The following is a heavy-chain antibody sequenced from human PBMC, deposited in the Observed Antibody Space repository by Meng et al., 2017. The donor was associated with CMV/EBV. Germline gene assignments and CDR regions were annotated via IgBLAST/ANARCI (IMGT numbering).Heavy chain of an antibody. Sequence: GESLKISCAASGFTFSSYAMSWVRQAPGKGLEWVSAISGSGGSTYYADSVKGRFTISRDNSKNTLYLQMSSLRAEDTAVYYCAKAQLLTPYYFDYWGQGTLVTVSS. J-gene: IGHJ4*02. CDR3: AKAQLLTPYYFDY. D-gene: IGHD2-2*01. V-gene: IGHV3-23*01. CDR1: GFTFSSYA. CDR2: ISGSGGST.